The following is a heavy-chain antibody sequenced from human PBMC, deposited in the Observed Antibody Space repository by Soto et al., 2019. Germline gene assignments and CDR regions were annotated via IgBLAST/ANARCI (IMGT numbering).Heavy chain of an antibody. J-gene: IGHJ4*02. CDR2: FDPEDGET. V-gene: IGHV1-24*01. CDR1: GYTLPELS. CDR3: AAFPGYSSGWYGNFDY. Sequence: ASVKVSCKVSGYTLPELSMHWVRQAPRKGLEWMGGFDPEDGETIYAQKFQGRVTMTEDTSTDTAYMELSSLRSEDTAVYYCAAFPGYSSGWYGNFDYWGQGTLVTVSS. D-gene: IGHD6-19*01.